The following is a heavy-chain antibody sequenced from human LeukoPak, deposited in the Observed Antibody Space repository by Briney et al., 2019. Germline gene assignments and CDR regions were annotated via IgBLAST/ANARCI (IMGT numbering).Heavy chain of an antibody. CDR1: GFTFDDYA. V-gene: IGHV3-9*01. J-gene: IGHJ4*02. Sequence: GGSLRLSCAASGFTFDDYAMHWVRQAPGKGLEWVSGISWNSGSIGYADSVKGRFTISRDNAKNSLYLQMNSLRAEDTALYYCAKAGYMGAARLYYFDYWGQGTLVTVSS. CDR3: AKAGYMGAARLYYFDY. D-gene: IGHD6-6*01. CDR2: ISWNSGSI.